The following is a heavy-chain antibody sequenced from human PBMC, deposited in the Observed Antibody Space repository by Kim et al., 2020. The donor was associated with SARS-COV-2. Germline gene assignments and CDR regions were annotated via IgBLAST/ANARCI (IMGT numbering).Heavy chain of an antibody. CDR1: GFTFSSYA. CDR2: ISYDGSNK. D-gene: IGHD2-21*02. CDR3: ARDLGLVTYYFDY. J-gene: IGHJ4*02. Sequence: GGSLRLSCAASGFTFSSYAMHWVRQAPGKGLEWVAVISYDGSNKYYAYSVKGRFTISRDNSKNTLYLQMNSLRAEDTAVYYCARDLGLVTYYFDYWGQGTLVTVSS. V-gene: IGHV3-30-3*01.